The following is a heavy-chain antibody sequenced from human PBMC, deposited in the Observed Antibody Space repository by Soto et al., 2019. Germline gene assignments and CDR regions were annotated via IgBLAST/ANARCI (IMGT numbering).Heavy chain of an antibody. J-gene: IGHJ5*01. CDR1: GDSVSSNTVT. CDR3: ARLVGNSWLDS. V-gene: IGHV6-1*01. Sequence: SQTLSLTCAISGDSVSSNTVTWNWIRQSPSRGLEWLGRTYYRSNWERDYAVSVQSRITINPDTSKNQFSLQLNSVTPDDTAVYYCARLVGNSWLDSWGQGTLVTVSS. D-gene: IGHD2-2*01. CDR2: TYYRSNWER.